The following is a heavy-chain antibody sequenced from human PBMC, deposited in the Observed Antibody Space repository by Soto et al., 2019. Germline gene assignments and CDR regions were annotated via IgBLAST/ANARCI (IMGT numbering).Heavy chain of an antibody. Sequence: QVQLQESGPGLVKPSQTLSLTCTVSGGSISSGDYYWSWIRQPPGKGLEWIGYIYYSGSTYYNPFLNSRVTISVYTSKNQFSLKLISVTAADTAVYYCARGGSSGYSSSWYVDIFDYWGHGTLVTVSS. J-gene: IGHJ4*01. CDR3: ARGGSSGYSSSWYVDIFDY. CDR2: IYYSGST. V-gene: IGHV4-30-4*01. D-gene: IGHD6-13*01. CDR1: GGSISSGDYY.